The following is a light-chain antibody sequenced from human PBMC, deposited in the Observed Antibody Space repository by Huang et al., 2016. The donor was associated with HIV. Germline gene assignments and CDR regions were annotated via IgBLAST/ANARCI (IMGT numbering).Light chain of an antibody. CDR2: GAS. CDR1: QSVYSSY. CDR3: QQYGGSPTWT. Sequence: ELVLTQSPGTLSLSPGERATLSCRASQSVYSSYCAWYQQKPGQSPRLIIYGASTRATGIPDRFSGSGSGTDFTLTIDRLDPEDFAVYYCQQYGGSPTWTFGQGTKVEIK. J-gene: IGKJ1*01. V-gene: IGKV3-20*01.